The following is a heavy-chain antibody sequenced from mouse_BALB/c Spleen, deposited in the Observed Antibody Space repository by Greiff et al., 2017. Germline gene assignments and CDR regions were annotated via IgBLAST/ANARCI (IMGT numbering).Heavy chain of an antibody. CDR3: ARGGNYADY. CDR1: GYTFTSYW. Sequence: QVQLQQSGAELAKPGASVKMSCKASGYTFTSYWLHWVKQRPGQGLEWIGYINPSTGYTEYNQKFKDKATLTADKSSSTAYMQLSSLTSEDSAVYYCARGGNYADYWGQGTTLTVSS. CDR2: INPSTGYT. J-gene: IGHJ2*01. V-gene: IGHV1-7*01. D-gene: IGHD2-1*01.